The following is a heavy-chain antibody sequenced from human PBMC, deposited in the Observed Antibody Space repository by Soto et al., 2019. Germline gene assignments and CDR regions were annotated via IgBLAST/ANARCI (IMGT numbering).Heavy chain of an antibody. CDR1: GGSISSSSYY. V-gene: IGHV4-39*01. D-gene: IGHD1-7*01. CDR3: ASRRRVNWNYVGVWFDP. J-gene: IGHJ5*02. CDR2: IYYSGST. Sequence: QLQLQESGPGLVKPSETLSLTCTVSGGSISSSSYYWGWIRQPPGKGLEWIGSIYYSGSTYYNPSLKSRVTISVDTSKNQFSLKLSSVTAADTAVYYCASRRRVNWNYVGVWFDPWGQGTLVTVSS.